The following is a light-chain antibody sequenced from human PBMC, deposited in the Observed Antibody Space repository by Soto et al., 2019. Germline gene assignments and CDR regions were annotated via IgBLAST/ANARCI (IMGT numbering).Light chain of an antibody. CDR1: SSNIGNNF. V-gene: IGLV1-51*01. Sequence: QSVLTQPPSVSAAPGQKVTISCSGSSSNIGNNFVSWYQQLPGTAPKLLIYDNNKRPSGIPDRFSGSKSGTSATLVITGLQTGDEADYYCGTWDSSLSANCVFGTGTKV. CDR2: DNN. J-gene: IGLJ1*01. CDR3: GTWDSSLSANCV.